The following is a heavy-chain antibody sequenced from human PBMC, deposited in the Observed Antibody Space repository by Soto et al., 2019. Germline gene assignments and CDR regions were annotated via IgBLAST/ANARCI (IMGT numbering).Heavy chain of an antibody. V-gene: IGHV4-34*01. CDR2: INHSGST. Sequence: SETLSLTCAVYGGSFSGYYWSWIRQPPGEGLEWIGEINHSGSTNYNPSLKSRVTISVDTSKDQFSLKLSSVTAADTAVYYCARGQKQNWFDPWGQGTLVTVSS. CDR1: GGSFSGYY. CDR3: ARGQKQNWFDP. J-gene: IGHJ5*02.